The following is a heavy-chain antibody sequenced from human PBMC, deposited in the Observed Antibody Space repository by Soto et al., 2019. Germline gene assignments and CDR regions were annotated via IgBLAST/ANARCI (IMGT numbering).Heavy chain of an antibody. V-gene: IGHV3-23*01. J-gene: IGHJ4*02. CDR3: VKGSLSAVASLDY. D-gene: IGHD5-12*01. CDR2: ISDSGDNT. CDR1: GFTFSSYA. Sequence: GGSLRLSCAASGFTFSSYAMSWVRQAPGKGLEWVSSISDSGDNTDSVDSVRGRFIVSRDNSKATVYLQMNSLRADDTAVYYCVKGSLSAVASLDYWGQGTLVTVSS.